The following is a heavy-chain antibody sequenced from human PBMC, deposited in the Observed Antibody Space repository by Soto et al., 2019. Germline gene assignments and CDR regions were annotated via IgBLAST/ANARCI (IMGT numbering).Heavy chain of an antibody. CDR1: GYTFTSFG. CDR2: INVHNGNT. J-gene: IGHJ6*02. CDR3: ARNYQGMDV. Sequence: ASVKVSCKASGYTFTSFGISWVRQAPGQGLEWMGRINVHNGNTNYAQKLQGRVTMTTDTSTSTAYMELRSLRSDDTAVYYCARNYQGMDVWGRGTTVTVSS. V-gene: IGHV1-18*01. D-gene: IGHD1-7*01.